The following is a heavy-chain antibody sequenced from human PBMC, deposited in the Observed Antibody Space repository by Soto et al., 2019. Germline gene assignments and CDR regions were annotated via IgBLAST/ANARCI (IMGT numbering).Heavy chain of an antibody. CDR2: MYPGDSDT. CDR3: ARSLPCFGWLICGLYLDY. D-gene: IGHD3-9*01. J-gene: IGHJ4*02. Sequence: PVESLKIACATSGYIFTTYWICCLLQLPVKVLQWRGAMYPGDSDTRYNPPYKGQVILPADKSTRTAYLQWSDLKASGSAMYYCARSLPCFGWLICGLYLDYWGQGTRVTVSS. V-gene: IGHV5-51*01. CDR1: GYIFTTYW.